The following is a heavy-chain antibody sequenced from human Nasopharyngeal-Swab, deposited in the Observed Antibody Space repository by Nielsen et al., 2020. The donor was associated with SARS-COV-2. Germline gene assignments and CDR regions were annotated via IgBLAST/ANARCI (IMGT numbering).Heavy chain of an antibody. D-gene: IGHD5-12*01. Sequence: ASVKVSCKASGYTFTSYAMNWVRQAPGQGLEWMGWINTNTGNPTYAQGFTGRFVFSLDPSVSTAYLQISSLTAEDPAAYSCARGDIVATIDWGVHFDYWGQGTLVTVSS. J-gene: IGHJ4*02. V-gene: IGHV7-4-1*02. CDR1: GYTFTSYA. CDR2: INTNTGNP. CDR3: ARGDIVATIDWGVHFDY.